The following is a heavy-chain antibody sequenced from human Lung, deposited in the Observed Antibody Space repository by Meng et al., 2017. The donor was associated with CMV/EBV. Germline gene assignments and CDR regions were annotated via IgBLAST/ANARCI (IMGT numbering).Heavy chain of an antibody. CDR3: ARGRDFWSGSGVMDG. Sequence: SVKVSCKASGGTFSSYAISWVRQAPGQGLERMGGIIPIFGTANYAQKFQGRVTITTDESTSTAYMELSSLRSEDTAVYYCARGRDFWSGSGVMDGWGQGTTVTVSS. CDR1: GGTFSSYA. J-gene: IGHJ6*02. D-gene: IGHD3-3*01. V-gene: IGHV1-69*05. CDR2: IIPIFGTA.